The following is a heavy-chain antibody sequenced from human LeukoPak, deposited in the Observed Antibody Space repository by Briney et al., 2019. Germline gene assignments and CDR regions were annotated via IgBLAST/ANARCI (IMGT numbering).Heavy chain of an antibody. CDR1: GGSISSYY. V-gene: IGHV4-59*01. D-gene: IGHD3-22*01. J-gene: IGHJ4*02. CDR2: ILYAWST. Sequence: PSETLSLTCTLPGGSISSYYWRWIRQPPEKRLGWVGYILYAWSTNYNLYLKSRVTISVDTTKPHFSLKLSSVTAADRAVYYCARGKRHYYDSSAYEFFDYWGQGTLVTVSS. CDR3: ARGKRHYYDSSAYEFFDY.